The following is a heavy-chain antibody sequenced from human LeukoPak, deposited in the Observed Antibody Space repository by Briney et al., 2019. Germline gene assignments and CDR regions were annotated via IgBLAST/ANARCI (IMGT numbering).Heavy chain of an antibody. D-gene: IGHD4-11*01. CDR3: TRSTRMTNPDY. CDR2: IFPDDSDT. J-gene: IGHJ4*02. V-gene: IGHV5-51*01. Sequence: GESLKISCKGSGYTFISFWIGWVRQMPGKGPEWLGMIFPDDSDTRYSPSFQGQVTISVDKPPSTAYLHWSSLKASDTAMYYCTRSTRMTNPDYWGQGTQVTVSS. CDR1: GYTFISFW.